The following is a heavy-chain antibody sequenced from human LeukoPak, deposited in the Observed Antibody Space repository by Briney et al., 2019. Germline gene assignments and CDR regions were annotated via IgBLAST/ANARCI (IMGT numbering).Heavy chain of an antibody. CDR1: GGSISPYY. Sequence: SETLSLTCSVSGGSISPYYWSWVRQPPGKGLEWIGYVYYSGSADYNPSLKSRVIISVDTSKNQFSLRLSSVTAADTAVYYSARGYYYDSSGYYYPPSGWGQGTLVTVSS. CDR2: VYYSGSA. V-gene: IGHV4-59*12. J-gene: IGHJ4*02. CDR3: ARGYYYDSSGYYYPPSG. D-gene: IGHD3-22*01.